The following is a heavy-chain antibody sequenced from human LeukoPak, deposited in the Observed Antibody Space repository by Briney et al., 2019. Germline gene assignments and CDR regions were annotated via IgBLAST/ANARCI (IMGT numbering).Heavy chain of an antibody. CDR1: GYSFTSYW. CDR3: ARGESITIFGVVSGGYFDY. D-gene: IGHD3-3*01. CDR2: IYPGDSDT. Sequence: GESLKISCKGSGYSFTSYWIGWLRQMPGKGLEWMGIIYPGDSDTRYSPSFQGQVTISADKSISTAYLQWSSLKASDTAMYYCARGESITIFGVVSGGYFDYWGQGTLVTVSS. V-gene: IGHV5-51*01. J-gene: IGHJ4*02.